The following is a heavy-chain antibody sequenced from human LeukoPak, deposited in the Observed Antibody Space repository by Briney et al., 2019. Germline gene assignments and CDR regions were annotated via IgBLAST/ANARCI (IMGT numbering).Heavy chain of an antibody. CDR1: GCSISSCGFY. D-gene: IGHD1-26*01. J-gene: IGHJ2*01. Sequence: SETLSLTCSVSGCSISSCGFYWVWIRQPPGKGLEWIGYIYYSGSTNYNPSPKSRVTISVDTSKNQFSLKLSSVTAADTAVYYCARWGVSSGSYHWYFDLWGRGTLVTVSS. CDR3: ARWGVSSGSYHWYFDL. V-gene: IGHV4-61*08. CDR2: IYYSGST.